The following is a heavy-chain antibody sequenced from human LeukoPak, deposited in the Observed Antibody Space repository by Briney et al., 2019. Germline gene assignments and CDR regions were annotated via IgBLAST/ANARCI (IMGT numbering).Heavy chain of an antibody. V-gene: IGHV4-59*01. D-gene: IGHD3-10*01. CDR2: IYYSGST. CDR1: GGSISSYY. CDR3: ARISSMVRGVIVAFDI. J-gene: IGHJ3*02. Sequence: PSETLSLTCTVSGGSISSYYWSWIRQPPGKGLEWIGYIYYSGSTNYNPSLKSRVTISVDTSKNQFSLKLSSVTAADTAVYYCARISSMVRGVIVAFDIWGQGTMVTVSS.